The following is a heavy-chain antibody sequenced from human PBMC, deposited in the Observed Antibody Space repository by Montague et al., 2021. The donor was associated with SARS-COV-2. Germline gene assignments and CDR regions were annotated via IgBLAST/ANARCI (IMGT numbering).Heavy chain of an antibody. D-gene: IGHD3-9*01. CDR2: IYHKSKRDS. V-gene: IGHV6-1*01. CDR3: ASSGITLTGLDAFDI. J-gene: IGHJ3*02. Sequence: CAISGDSVPRHSAAWNRNTQSPSRDFEWLGRIYHKSKRDSDYAXXXEXXLIITPDTSKNQVSLQLNSVIPEDTAVYFCASSGITLTGLDAFDIWGQGTMVTVSS. CDR1: GDSVPRHSAA.